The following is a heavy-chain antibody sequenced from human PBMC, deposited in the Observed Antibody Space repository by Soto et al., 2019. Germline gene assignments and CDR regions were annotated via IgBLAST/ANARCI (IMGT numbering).Heavy chain of an antibody. CDR2: INHSGST. J-gene: IGHJ4*02. Sequence: QVQLQQWGAGLLKPSETLSLTCAVYGGSFSGYYWSWIRQPPGKGLEWIGEINHSGSTHYNPSLKSRAPISVDTSKNQFSLKLSSVAAEETALYYCERGQQPVVWGQGTLVPVSS. V-gene: IGHV4-34*01. CDR1: GGSFSGYY. D-gene: IGHD6-13*01. CDR3: ERGQQPVV.